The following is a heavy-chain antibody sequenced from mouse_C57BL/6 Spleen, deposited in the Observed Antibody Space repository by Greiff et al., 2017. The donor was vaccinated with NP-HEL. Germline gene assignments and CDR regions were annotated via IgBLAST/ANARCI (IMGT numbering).Heavy chain of an antibody. V-gene: IGHV14-4*01. CDR2: IDPENGDT. CDR1: GFNIKDDY. Sequence: VQLKQSGAELVRPGASVKLSCTASGFNIKDDYMHWVKQRPEQGLEWIGWIDPENGDTEYASKFQGKATITADTSSNTAYLQLSSLTSEDTAVYYCTPYSNYVGYWGQGTTLTVSS. D-gene: IGHD2-5*01. J-gene: IGHJ2*01. CDR3: TPYSNYVGY.